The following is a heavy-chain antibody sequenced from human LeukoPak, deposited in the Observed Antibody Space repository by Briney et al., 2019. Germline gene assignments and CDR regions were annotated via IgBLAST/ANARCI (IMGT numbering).Heavy chain of an antibody. CDR1: GFTFSNYA. CDR3: ARLLTSEGRWFDP. CDR2: ISGSGGNT. V-gene: IGHV3-23*01. Sequence: GGSLRLSCAASGFTFSNYAMNWVRQAPGKGLEWVSVISGSGGNTYYADSVRGRFTISRDNAKNSLYLQMNSLRAEDTAVYYCARLLTSEGRWFDPWGQGTLVTVSS. J-gene: IGHJ5*02.